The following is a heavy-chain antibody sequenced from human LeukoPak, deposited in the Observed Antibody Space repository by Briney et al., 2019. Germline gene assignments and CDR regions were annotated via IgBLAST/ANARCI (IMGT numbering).Heavy chain of an antibody. D-gene: IGHD5-18*01. CDR2: ISGSGGST. Sequence: GGSLRLSCEASGFTFGSYAMSWVRQAPGRGLEWVSGISGSGGSTYYADSVKGRFTISRDNSKNTQYLQMNSLRAEDTAVYYCARGGWYSYDGGYSDYWGQGTLVPVSS. CDR1: GFTFGSYA. CDR3: ARGGWYSYDGGYSDY. V-gene: IGHV3-23*01. J-gene: IGHJ4*02.